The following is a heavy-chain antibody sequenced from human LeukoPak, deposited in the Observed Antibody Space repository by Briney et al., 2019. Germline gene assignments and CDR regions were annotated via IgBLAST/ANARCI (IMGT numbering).Heavy chain of an antibody. V-gene: IGHV1-2*02. CDR3: ARAHMTTVTLGDY. CDR2: INPNSGVT. CDR1: GYTLTGYY. D-gene: IGHD4-11*01. Sequence: APVKVSCKASGYTLTGYYIHWVRQAPGQGLEWMGWINPNSGVTNYAQKFQGRVTLTRDTPISTAYMEMSRLRSDDTAVYYCARAHMTTVTLGDYWGQGTLVTVSS. J-gene: IGHJ4*02.